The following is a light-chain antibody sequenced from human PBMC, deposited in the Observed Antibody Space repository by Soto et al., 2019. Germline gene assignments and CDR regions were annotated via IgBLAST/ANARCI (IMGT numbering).Light chain of an antibody. CDR2: CAS. J-gene: IGKJ2*01. CDR1: QSVSSIY. V-gene: IGKV3-20*01. Sequence: EIVLTQSPGTLSLSPGERATLSCRASQSVSSIYLACDQQKPGDPPGLLIDCASTRATVIPDRFSGSGSGTESPPPTGSRQPDFFAPYYCQQKKVYSLGKGTKLDIK. CDR3: QQKKVYS.